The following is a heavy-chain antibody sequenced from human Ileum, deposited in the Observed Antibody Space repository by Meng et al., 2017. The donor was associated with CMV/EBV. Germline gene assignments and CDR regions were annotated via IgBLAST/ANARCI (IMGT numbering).Heavy chain of an antibody. CDR2: IIPIFGTA. CDR1: GCTFSSYA. V-gene: IGHV1-69*05. J-gene: IGHJ4*02. Sequence: SVKVSCKASGCTFSSYAISWVRQAPGQGLEWMGGIIPIFGTANYAQKFQGRVTITTDESTSTAYMELSSLRSEDTTVYYCARAITIFGVVTPYYFDYWGQGTLVTVSS. CDR3: ARAITIFGVVTPYYFDY. D-gene: IGHD3-3*01.